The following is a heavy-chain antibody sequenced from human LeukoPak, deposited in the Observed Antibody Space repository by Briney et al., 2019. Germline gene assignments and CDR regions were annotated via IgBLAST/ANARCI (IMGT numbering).Heavy chain of an antibody. CDR2: ISGSGGST. J-gene: IGHJ4*02. D-gene: IGHD1-26*01. CDR1: EFTFSSYA. Sequence: GGSLRLSCAASEFTFSSYAMSWVRQAPGKGLEWVSVISGSGGSTYYADSVKGRFTISRDNSKNMLYLQMNSLRAEDTAVYYCAKEGGASRESHFDYWGQGTLVTVSP. V-gene: IGHV3-23*01. CDR3: AKEGGASRESHFDY.